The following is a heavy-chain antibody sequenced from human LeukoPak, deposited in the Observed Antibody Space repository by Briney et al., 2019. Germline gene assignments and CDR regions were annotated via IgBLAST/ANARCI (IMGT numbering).Heavy chain of an antibody. CDR3: ARAPLPYYYDTRSFYYFDY. J-gene: IGHJ4*02. V-gene: IGHV4-39*07. D-gene: IGHD3-22*01. CDR2: IYYSGST. Sequence: NPSETLSLTCTVSGGSISSSSYYWGWIRQPPGKGLEWIGSIYYSGSTYYNPSLKSRVTISVDTSKNQFSLKLSSVTAADTAVYYCARAPLPYYYDTRSFYYFDYWGQGTLVTVSS. CDR1: GGSISSSSYY.